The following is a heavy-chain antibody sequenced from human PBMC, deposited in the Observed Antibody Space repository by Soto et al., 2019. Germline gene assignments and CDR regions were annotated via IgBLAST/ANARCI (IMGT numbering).Heavy chain of an antibody. V-gene: IGHV4-61*01. CDR3: ASLKKGLYGDDGLYYFDY. CDR2: IYYSGST. Sequence: PSETLSLTCTVSGGSVSSGRYYWSWIRQPPGKGLEWIGYIYYSGSTNYNPSLKSRVTISVDTSKNQFSLKLSSVTAADTAVYYCASLKKGLYGDDGLYYFDYWGQGTLVAVSS. J-gene: IGHJ4*02. D-gene: IGHD4-17*01. CDR1: GGSVSSGRYY.